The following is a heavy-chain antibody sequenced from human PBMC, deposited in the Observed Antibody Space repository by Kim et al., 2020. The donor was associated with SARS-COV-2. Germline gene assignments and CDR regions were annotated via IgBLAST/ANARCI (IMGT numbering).Heavy chain of an antibody. Sequence: GGSLRLSCAASGFTFSNAWMSWVRQAPGKGLAWVGRIKSKTDGGTTDYASPVKGRFTISRDDSKNTLYLQMNSLKTEGTAVYYCTRDYYYGSGSYWGYYYYYGMDIWGQGTTVTVSS. V-gene: IGHV3-15*01. J-gene: IGHJ6*02. CDR2: IKSKTDGGTT. CDR1: GFTFSNAW. CDR3: TRDYYYGSGSYWGYYYYYGMDI. D-gene: IGHD3-10*01.